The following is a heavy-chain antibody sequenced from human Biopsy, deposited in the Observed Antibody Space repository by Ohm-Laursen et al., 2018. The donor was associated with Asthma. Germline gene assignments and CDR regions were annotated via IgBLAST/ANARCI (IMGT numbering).Heavy chain of an antibody. CDR1: GGMFGNYA. CDR2: ISPIFGSS. Sequence: SSVKVSCKASGGMFGNYAISWVRQAPGLGLEWMGGISPIFGSSNYAQRFQGRVTITADESTSTAYMEVTSLRSEDTAIYYCARCQVGYSSGWSLLLKKIYYSGMDVWGQGTAVTVSS. CDR3: ARCQVGYSSGWSLLLKKIYYSGMDV. V-gene: IGHV1-69*01. D-gene: IGHD6-19*01. J-gene: IGHJ6*02.